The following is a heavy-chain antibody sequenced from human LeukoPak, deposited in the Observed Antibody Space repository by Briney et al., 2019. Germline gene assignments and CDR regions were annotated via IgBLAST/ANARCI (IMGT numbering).Heavy chain of an antibody. CDR3: ATVSAFFYDSGSYYTFDY. V-gene: IGHV4-4*02. CDR1: GGSISSSKW. CDR2: IYHSGST. D-gene: IGHD3-10*01. Sequence: SETLSLTCAVSGGSISSSKWWSWVRQPPGEGLEWIGEIYHSGSTNYNPSLKSRVTISVDKSKNQFSLKLSSVTAADTAVYYCATVSAFFYDSGSYYTFDYWGQGTLVTVSS. J-gene: IGHJ4*02.